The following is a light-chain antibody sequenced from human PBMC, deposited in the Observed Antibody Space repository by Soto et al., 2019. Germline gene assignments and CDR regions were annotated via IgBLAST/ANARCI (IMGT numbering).Light chain of an antibody. Sequence: EIVLTQSPGTLSLSPGERATLSCRASQSGSSSYLAWYQQKPGQSPRLLIYGASSRATGIPDRFSGSGSGTDFTLTISRLEPEDFAVYYCQQYPGYTFGQGTKLEIK. CDR1: QSGSSSY. J-gene: IGKJ2*01. CDR2: GAS. CDR3: QQYPGYT. V-gene: IGKV3-20*01.